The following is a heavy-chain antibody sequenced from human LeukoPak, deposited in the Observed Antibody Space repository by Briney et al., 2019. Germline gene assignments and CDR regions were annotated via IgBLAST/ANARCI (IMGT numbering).Heavy chain of an antibody. D-gene: IGHD4-17*01. Sequence: GGSLRLSCAASGFTFSSYSMNWVRQAPGKGLEWVSSISSSCSYIYYADSVKGRFTISRDNAKNSLYLQMNSLRAEDTAVYYCARDRRLGDYNDAFDIWGQGTMVTVSS. CDR1: GFTFSSYS. CDR2: ISSSCSYI. CDR3: ARDRRLGDYNDAFDI. V-gene: IGHV3-21*01. J-gene: IGHJ3*02.